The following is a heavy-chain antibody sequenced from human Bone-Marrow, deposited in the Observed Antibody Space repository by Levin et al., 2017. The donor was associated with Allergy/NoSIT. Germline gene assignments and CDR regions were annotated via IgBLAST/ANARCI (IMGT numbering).Heavy chain of an antibody. CDR3: ARTAGVPTAKYYFDL. CDR1: GGSISSSSYY. CDR2: IFYNGYT. Sequence: SETLSLTCSVSGGSISSSSYYWTWIRQSPGKGLEWIGGIFYNGYTYYNPSLKSRITMSVDTSKNQFSLSLSSVTAADTAIYYCARTAGVPTAKYYFDLWGQGTLVTVSS. V-gene: IGHV4-39*01. D-gene: IGHD2-2*01. J-gene: IGHJ4*02.